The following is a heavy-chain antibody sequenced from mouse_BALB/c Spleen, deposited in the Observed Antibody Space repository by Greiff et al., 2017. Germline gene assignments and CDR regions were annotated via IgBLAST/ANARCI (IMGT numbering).Heavy chain of an antibody. CDR2: ISYSGST. Sequence: EVQLQESGPSLVKPSQTLSLTCSVTGDSITSGYWNWIRKFPGNKLEYMGYISYSGSTYYNPSLKSRISITRDTSKNQYYLQLNSVTTEDTATYYCARFYYGSSYGAYWGQGTLVTVSA. J-gene: IGHJ3*01. V-gene: IGHV3-8*02. D-gene: IGHD1-1*01. CDR3: ARFYYGSSYGAY. CDR1: GDSITSGY.